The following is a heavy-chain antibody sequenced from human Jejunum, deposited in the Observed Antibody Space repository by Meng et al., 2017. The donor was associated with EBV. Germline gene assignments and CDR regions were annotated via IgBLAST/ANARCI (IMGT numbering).Heavy chain of an antibody. CDR3: AGLRYSGYDRAFDY. V-gene: IGHV4-61*01. Sequence: QLQPQDSGPGRVKPPETLSLTCTVSGGSVNSGNVYWSWIRQPPGKGLEWIGYIYYSGSTNYIPSLKSRVTISLDTSKNQFSLKLSSVTAADTAVYYCAGLRYSGYDRAFDYWGQGALVTVSS. J-gene: IGHJ4*02. CDR2: IYYSGST. D-gene: IGHD5-12*01. CDR1: GGSVNSGNVY.